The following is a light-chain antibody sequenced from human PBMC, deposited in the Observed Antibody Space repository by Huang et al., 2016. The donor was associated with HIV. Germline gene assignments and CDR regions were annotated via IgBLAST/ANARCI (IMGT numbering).Light chain of an antibody. CDR3: QQSYKAPRT. CDR2: GAS. V-gene: IGKV1-39*01. Sequence: DIQMTQSPSSLSASVGDRVIISCRASQSINKYLNWYQQMPGKAPKLLIYGASTLQRGVSSRFSGSVSGKDFTLTIGSLQPEDAATYYCQQSYKAPRTFGQGTLLEI. J-gene: IGKJ2*01. CDR1: QSINKY.